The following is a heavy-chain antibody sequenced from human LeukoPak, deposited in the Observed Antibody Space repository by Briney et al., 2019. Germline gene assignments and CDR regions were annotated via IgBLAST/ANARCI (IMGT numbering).Heavy chain of an antibody. CDR1: GYTFTAYY. V-gene: IGHV1-2*02. D-gene: IGHD2-15*01. Sequence: GASVKVSCKTSGYTFTAYYIHWVRQAPGQGLGWMGWMNPVSGGTNYAQRFQGRVTMTRDSSISTAYMQLSSLRSDDTADTAVYYCARGVGSSWFDPWGQGTLLTVSS. CDR3: ARGVGSSWFDP. J-gene: IGHJ5*02. CDR2: MNPVSGGT.